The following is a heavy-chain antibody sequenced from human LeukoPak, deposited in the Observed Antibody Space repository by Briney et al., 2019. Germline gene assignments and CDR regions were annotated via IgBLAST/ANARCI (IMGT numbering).Heavy chain of an antibody. D-gene: IGHD5-24*01. Sequence: PGGSLRLSCAASGFTFSSYNMNWVRQPPGKGLEWVSSISSSSSYIYYADSVKGRFTISRDNAKNSLYLQMNSLRAEDTAVYYCAAAEMATPLDFDYWGQGTLVTVSS. CDR2: ISSSSSYI. V-gene: IGHV3-21*04. CDR3: AAAEMATPLDFDY. CDR1: GFTFSSYN. J-gene: IGHJ4*02.